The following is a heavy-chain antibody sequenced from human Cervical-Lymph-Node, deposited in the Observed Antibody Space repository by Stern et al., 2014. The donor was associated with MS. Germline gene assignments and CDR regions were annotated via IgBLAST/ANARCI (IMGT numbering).Heavy chain of an antibody. V-gene: IGHV3-21*01. Sequence: EVQLVESGGGLVKPGGSLRLSCAASGFTFSDYSMNWVRQAPGKGLEWVSSISRNGTYTSYTDSLKGRFTISRDNAKNSLFLQMNSLSVEDTAVYYCARRGGIAYLNFWCQGTLVTVSS. D-gene: IGHD3-16*01. CDR3: ARRGGIAYLNF. CDR1: GFTFSDYS. CDR2: ISRNGTYT. J-gene: IGHJ4*02.